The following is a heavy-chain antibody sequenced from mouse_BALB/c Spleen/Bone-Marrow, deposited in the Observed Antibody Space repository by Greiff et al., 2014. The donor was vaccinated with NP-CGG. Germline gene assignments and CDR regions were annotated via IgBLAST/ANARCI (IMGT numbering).Heavy chain of an antibody. CDR1: GFNIKDTF. D-gene: IGHD2-3*01. CDR3: AHDAPFTY. V-gene: IGHV14-3*02. J-gene: IGHJ3*01. CDR2: IDPAGGNT. Sequence: EVQLVESGADLVKPGASVKLSCTTSGFNIKDTFMHWVKQRPERGLEWIGRIDPAGGNTKYDPKFQGKATITADTSSNKVSLQLSGLTSEDTAVYYCAHDAPFTYWGQGTLVTVSA.